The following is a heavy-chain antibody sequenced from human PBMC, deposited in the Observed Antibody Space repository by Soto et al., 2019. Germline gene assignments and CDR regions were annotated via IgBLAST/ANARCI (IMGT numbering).Heavy chain of an antibody. CDR2: TTPSGGDT. V-gene: IGHV3-11*01. CDR1: GFSFSEHY. Sequence: QAQLVESGGGLVKPGGSLRLSCTASGFSFSEHYMSWIRQSPGKGFEWVSYTTPSGGDTFYTDSVKGRFTTSRNNAMRSVDLQMNSLTVEDTAVYYCARGHYGLEVWGQGTTVTVSS. J-gene: IGHJ6*02. CDR3: ARGHYGLEV.